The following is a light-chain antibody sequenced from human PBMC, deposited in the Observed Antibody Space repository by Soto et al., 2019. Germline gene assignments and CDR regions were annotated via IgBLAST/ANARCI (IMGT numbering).Light chain of an antibody. CDR2: EVT. J-gene: IGLJ2*01. CDR1: SSDVGDYKF. CDR3: SSYAGSNNAL. V-gene: IGLV2-8*01. Sequence: QSVLTQPPSASGSPGQSVTISCTGISSDVGDYKFVSWYQQYPGKAPRLMIYEVTKRPSGVPDRFSGSKSGNTASLTVSGLQAEDEADYYCSSYAGSNNALFGGGTKVTVL.